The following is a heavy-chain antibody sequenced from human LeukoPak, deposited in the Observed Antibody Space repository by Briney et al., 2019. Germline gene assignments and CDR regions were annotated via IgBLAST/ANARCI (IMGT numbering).Heavy chain of an antibody. CDR2: IYSGGST. CDR3: ARDSGYDSFDY. V-gene: IGHV3-66*01. CDR1: GFTVSSNY. J-gene: IGHJ4*02. D-gene: IGHD5-12*01. Sequence: GGSLRLSCAASGFTVSSNYMSWVRQAPGKGLEWVSVIYSGGSTYYADSVKGRFTISRDNSKNTLYLQMNGLRAEDTAVYYCARDSGYDSFDYWGQGTLVTVSS.